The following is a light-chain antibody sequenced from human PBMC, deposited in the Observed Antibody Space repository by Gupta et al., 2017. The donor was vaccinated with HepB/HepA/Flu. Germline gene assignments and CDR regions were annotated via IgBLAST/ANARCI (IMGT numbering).Light chain of an antibody. V-gene: IGKV4-1*01. CDR1: QSVLYSSNNKNY. J-gene: IGKJ1*01. Sequence: DIVMTQSPDSLAVSLGERATINCKSSQSVLYSSNNKNYLAWYQQKPGQPPKLLMYWASTRESGVPDRFSGSGSGADFTLTSRSLQAEDVAVYYIQGYYRTPQAFGQGTKLEIK. CDR3: QGYYRTPQA. CDR2: WAS.